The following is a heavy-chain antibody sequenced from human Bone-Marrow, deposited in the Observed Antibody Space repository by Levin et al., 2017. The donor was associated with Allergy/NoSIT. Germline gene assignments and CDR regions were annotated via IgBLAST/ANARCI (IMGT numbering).Heavy chain of an antibody. CDR1: GFTFSPYY. CDR3: ARGGCSATSCLDS. V-gene: IGHV3-74*01. CDR2: IHSDTSVT. Sequence: PGESLKISCVASGFTFSPYYMHWVRQAPGKGLAWVSNIHSDTSVTNYADSVKGRFTISRDNAKNTLYLQMNSLRAEDTGLYYCARGGCSATSCLDSWGQGTLVTVSS. J-gene: IGHJ4*02. D-gene: IGHD2-2*01.